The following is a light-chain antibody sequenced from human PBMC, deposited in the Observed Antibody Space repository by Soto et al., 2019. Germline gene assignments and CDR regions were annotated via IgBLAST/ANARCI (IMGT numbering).Light chain of an antibody. CDR3: CSYAGSDTGA. V-gene: IGLV2-23*02. CDR2: EVN. J-gene: IGLJ3*02. CDR1: RSDVGNYNL. Sequence: QSVLTQSASVSGSPGQSITISCTGTRSDVGNYNLVSWYQQHPGKAPKLMIYEVNKRPSGFSNRFSGSKSGNTASLTISGLQAEDEADYYCCSYAGSDTGAFGGGTKLTVL.